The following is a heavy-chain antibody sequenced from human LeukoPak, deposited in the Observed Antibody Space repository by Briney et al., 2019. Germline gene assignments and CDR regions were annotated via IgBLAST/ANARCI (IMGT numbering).Heavy chain of an antibody. Sequence: KSSQTLSLTCTVSGGSISSGGYYWSWIRQHPGKGLEWIGYIYYSGSTYYNPSLKSRVTISVDTSKNQFSLKLSSVTAADTAVYYCARDKGAYYDILTGYSLADPSDAFDIWGQGTMVTVSS. CDR1: GGSISSGGYY. CDR3: ARDKGAYYDILTGYSLADPSDAFDI. V-gene: IGHV4-31*03. J-gene: IGHJ3*02. CDR2: IYYSGST. D-gene: IGHD3-9*01.